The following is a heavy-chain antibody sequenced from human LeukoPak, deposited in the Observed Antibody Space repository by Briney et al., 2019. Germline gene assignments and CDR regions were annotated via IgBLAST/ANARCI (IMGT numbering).Heavy chain of an antibody. CDR3: AKDPVRYFDWLSPYFDY. Sequence: HAGGSLRLSCAASGFTFSSYAMSWVRQAPGKGLEWVSAISGSGGSTYYADSVKGRFTISRDNSKNTLYLQMNSLRAEDTAVYYCAKDPVRYFDWLSPYFDYWGQGTLVTVSS. CDR2: ISGSGGST. V-gene: IGHV3-23*01. CDR1: GFTFSSYA. J-gene: IGHJ4*02. D-gene: IGHD3-9*01.